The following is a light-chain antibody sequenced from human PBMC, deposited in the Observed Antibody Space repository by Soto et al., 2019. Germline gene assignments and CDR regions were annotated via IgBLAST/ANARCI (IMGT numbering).Light chain of an antibody. J-gene: IGLJ2*01. CDR1: SSNIGAGYD. CDR2: GNS. V-gene: IGLV1-40*01. Sequence: QSVLTQPPSVSGAPGQRVTISCTGSSSNIGAGYDVHWYQQVPGTAPKLLIYGNSNRPSGVPDRFSGSKSGTSASLAITGLQAEDEADYYCQSYDSSLGAHVVFGGGTKLTVL. CDR3: QSYDSSLGAHVV.